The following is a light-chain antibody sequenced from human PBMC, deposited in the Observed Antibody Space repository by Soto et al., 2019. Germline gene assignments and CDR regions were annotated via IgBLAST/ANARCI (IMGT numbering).Light chain of an antibody. V-gene: IGKV3-15*01. CDR2: GAS. J-gene: IGKJ1*01. CDR3: QQYNNWPVT. Sequence: EIVLTQSPATLSLSPWERATLSCRASQSVNRNLAWYQQKPGQAPRLLIYGASTRATAIPARFSGSGSGTEFTLTISSLQSEDFAVYYCQQYNNWPVTFGQGTKVDIK. CDR1: QSVNRN.